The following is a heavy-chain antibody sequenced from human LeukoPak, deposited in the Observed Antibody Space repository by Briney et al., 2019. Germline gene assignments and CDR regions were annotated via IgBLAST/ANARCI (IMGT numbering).Heavy chain of an antibody. Sequence: PSETLSLTCTVSGGSISSGGYYWSWIRQHPGKGLEWIGYIYYSGSTNYNPSLKSRVTISVDTSKNQFSLKLSSVTAADTAVYYCARDVRTGRDRYFDYWGQGTLVTVSS. CDR2: IYYSGST. J-gene: IGHJ4*02. D-gene: IGHD1-1*01. V-gene: IGHV4-61*08. CDR1: GGSISSGGYY. CDR3: ARDVRTGRDRYFDY.